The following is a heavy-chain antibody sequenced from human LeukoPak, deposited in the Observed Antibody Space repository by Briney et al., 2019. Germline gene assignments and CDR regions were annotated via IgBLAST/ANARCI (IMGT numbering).Heavy chain of an antibody. D-gene: IGHD3-22*01. CDR3: ARTLGGSGYHYLDY. Sequence: HPGGSLRLSCAASGFTFSSFAMSWVRQAPGKGLEWVSTIVGSGDSTYYADSVKGRFTISRDNSKNTLYLQMNSLRAEDTAVYYCARTLGGSGYHYLDYWGQGTLVTVSS. CDR1: GFTFSSFA. V-gene: IGHV3-23*01. J-gene: IGHJ4*02. CDR2: IVGSGDST.